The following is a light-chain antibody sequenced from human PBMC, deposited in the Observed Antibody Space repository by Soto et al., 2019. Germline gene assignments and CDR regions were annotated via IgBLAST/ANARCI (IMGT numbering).Light chain of an antibody. J-gene: IGKJ2*01. CDR2: LGS. Sequence: DIVMTQSPLSLPVTPGEPASISCRSSQSLLHSNGYNYLDWYLQKPGQSPQLLIYLGSNRASGVPDRFSGGGAGTDFTLIISRVEAEDVGIYCCMQALHWYTFGQGTKLEIK. CDR3: MQALHWYT. CDR1: QSLLHSNGYNY. V-gene: IGKV2-28*01.